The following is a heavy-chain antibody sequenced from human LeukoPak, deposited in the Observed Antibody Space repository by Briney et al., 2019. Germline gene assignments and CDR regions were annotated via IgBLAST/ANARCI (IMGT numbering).Heavy chain of an antibody. CDR3: AREHKDYDGDGYYYGY. CDR1: GGSISNYY. D-gene: IGHD2-21*02. J-gene: IGHJ4*02. CDR2: IYAGRNT. V-gene: IGHV4-4*07. Sequence: PSETLSLTCTVSGGSISNYYWSWIRQPAGKGLEWIGRIYAGRNTDHNPSLTSRVTMSLDSSKNHFSLRLTSVTAADTAVYYCAREHKDYDGDGYYYGYWGQGPLVTVSS.